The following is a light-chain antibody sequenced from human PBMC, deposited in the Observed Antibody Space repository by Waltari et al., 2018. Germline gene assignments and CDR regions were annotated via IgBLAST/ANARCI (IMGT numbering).Light chain of an antibody. J-gene: IGKJ1*01. Sequence: DIQLTQSPSFLSASVGDRVTITCRASQGISSYLAWYQQKPGKAPKLLIYAASTLQSGVPSRFSGSGSGTEFTLTISSLQPEDFATYYCQQTYSTLWTFGQGTNVEIK. V-gene: IGKV1-9*01. CDR1: QGISSY. CDR2: AAS. CDR3: QQTYSTLWT.